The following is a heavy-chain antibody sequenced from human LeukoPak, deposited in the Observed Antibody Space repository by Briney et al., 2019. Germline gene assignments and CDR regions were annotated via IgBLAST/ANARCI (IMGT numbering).Heavy chain of an antibody. J-gene: IGHJ4*02. CDR2: ISSSSSYI. V-gene: IGHV3-21*01. D-gene: IGHD1-26*01. Sequence: GGSLRLSCAASGFTFSSYSMNWVRQAPGKGLEWVSSISSSSSYIYYADSVKGRFTISRDTAKNSLYLQMNSLRAEDTAVYYCARPGDITGAKSNPPVVYWGQGTLVTVSS. CDR1: GFTFSSYS. CDR3: ARPGDITGAKSNPPVVY.